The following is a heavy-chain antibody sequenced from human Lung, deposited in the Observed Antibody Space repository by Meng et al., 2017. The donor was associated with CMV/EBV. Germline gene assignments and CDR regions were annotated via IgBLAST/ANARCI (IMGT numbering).Heavy chain of an antibody. CDR3: TRGRGSTHKGNWFDP. D-gene: IGHD3-10*01. J-gene: IGHJ5*02. V-gene: IGHV1-8*01. CDR2: MNPNSGNT. Sequence: AXVXVSXXASGYTFTSYDINWVRQATGQGLEWMGWMNPNSGNTAYAPKFQGRLTMTRNTSINTAYMDLSSLRSEDTAIYYCTRGRGSTHKGNWFDPWGQGTPVXVSS. CDR1: GYTFTSYD.